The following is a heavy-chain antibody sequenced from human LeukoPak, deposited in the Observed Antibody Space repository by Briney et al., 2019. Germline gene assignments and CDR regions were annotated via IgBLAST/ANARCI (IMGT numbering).Heavy chain of an antibody. J-gene: IGHJ4*02. CDR3: ARDPPQGYDTSGYYANYYFDY. V-gene: IGHV1-46*01. CDR2: INPSGGST. Sequence: ASVKVSCKASGYTFTSYYMPWVRQAPGQGLEWMGIINPSGGSTSYAQKFQGRVTMTRDTSTSTVYMELSSLRSEDTAVYYCARDPPQGYDTSGYYANYYFDYWGQGTLVTVSS. CDR1: GYTFTSYY. D-gene: IGHD3-22*01.